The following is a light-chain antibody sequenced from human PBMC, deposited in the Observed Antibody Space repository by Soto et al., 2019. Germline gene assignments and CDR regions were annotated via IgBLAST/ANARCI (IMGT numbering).Light chain of an antibody. V-gene: IGKV1-33*01. CDR1: QDISNY. Sequence: DIQMTQSPSSLSASVEDRVTITSQASQDISNYLNWYQQKPGKAPKLLIYDASNLETGVPSRFSGSGSGTDFTFTISSLQPEDIATYYCQQYDNLPYTFGQGTKLEIK. J-gene: IGKJ2*01. CDR2: DAS. CDR3: QQYDNLPYT.